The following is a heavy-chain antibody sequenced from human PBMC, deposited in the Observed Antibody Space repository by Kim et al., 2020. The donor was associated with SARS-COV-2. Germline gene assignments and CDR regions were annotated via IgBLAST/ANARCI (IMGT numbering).Heavy chain of an antibody. CDR2: LFHTGST. V-gene: IGHV4-61*01. Sequence: SETLSLTCTVSDGSVSSNIHYWSWIRQPPGKGLEYIGYLFHTGSTHSNPSLMSRVTLSVDTSKNQFSLNLRSVTAADAAVYYCARMKGSRLLFDYWGQGTLVTVST. D-gene: IGHD4-17*01. J-gene: IGHJ4*02. CDR3: ARMKGSRLLFDY. CDR1: DGSVSSNIHY.